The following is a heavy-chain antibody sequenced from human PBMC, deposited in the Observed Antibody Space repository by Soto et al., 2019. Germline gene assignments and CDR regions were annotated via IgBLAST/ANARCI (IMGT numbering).Heavy chain of an antibody. D-gene: IGHD1-20*01. CDR3: AKPPDYNWNDY. V-gene: IGHV3-7*02. CDR2: IKQDGSEK. CDR1: GFTFSSYW. Sequence: GGSLRLSCAASGFTFSSYWMSWVRQAPGKGLEWVANIKQDGSEKWYVDSVKGRFTISRDNAKNSLYLQMNSLRAEDTAVYYCAKPPDYNWNDYWGQGTLVTVSS. J-gene: IGHJ4*02.